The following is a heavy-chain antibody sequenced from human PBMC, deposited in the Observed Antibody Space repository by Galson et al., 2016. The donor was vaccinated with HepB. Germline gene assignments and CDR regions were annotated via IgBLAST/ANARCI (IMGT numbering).Heavy chain of an antibody. CDR2: IKEDGSEK. CDR3: AKVGLQSAIVIVPAVLDS. J-gene: IGHJ4*02. CDR1: GFRFNVYW. V-gene: IGHV3-7*01. Sequence: SLRLSCAASGFRFNVYWMTWVRQAPGKGLEWVAHIKEDGSEKYYVESVKGRFTISRDNSKNSLHLQMNGLTDEDTAIYYCAKVGLQSAIVIVPAVLDSWGQGTLVSVSS. D-gene: IGHD5/OR15-5a*01.